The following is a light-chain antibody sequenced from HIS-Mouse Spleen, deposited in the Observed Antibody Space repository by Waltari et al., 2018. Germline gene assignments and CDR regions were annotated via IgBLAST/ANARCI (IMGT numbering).Light chain of an antibody. CDR3: QQYGSSPPWP. V-gene: IGKV3-20*01. J-gene: IGKJ1*01. Sequence: EIVLTQSPGTLSLSPGERATLSCRASQSVSSSYLAWYQQKPGQAPRLLIYGASSRATGIPDRFSGSGSGTDFTLTISRLEPVDFAVYYCQQYGSSPPWPFGQGTKVEIK. CDR2: GAS. CDR1: QSVSSSY.